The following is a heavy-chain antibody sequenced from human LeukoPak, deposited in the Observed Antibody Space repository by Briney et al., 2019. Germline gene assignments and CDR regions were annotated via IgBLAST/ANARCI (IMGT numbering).Heavy chain of an antibody. CDR2: IIPIFGTA. J-gene: IGHJ4*02. Sequence: TPGGSLRLSCAASGFTFSSYGMHWVRQAPGQGLEWMGGIIPIFGTANYAQKFQGRVTITADESTSTAYMELSSLRSEDTAVYYCARGHGDYFDYWGQGTLVTVSS. CDR3: ARGHGDYFDY. D-gene: IGHD4-17*01. CDR1: GFTFSSYG. V-gene: IGHV1-69*01.